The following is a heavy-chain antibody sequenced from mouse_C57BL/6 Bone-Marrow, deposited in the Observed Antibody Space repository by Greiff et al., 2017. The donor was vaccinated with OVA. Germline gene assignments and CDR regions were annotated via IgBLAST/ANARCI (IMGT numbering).Heavy chain of an antibody. D-gene: IGHD1-1*01. CDR3: ARPPRIYYYGSSYHFFAY. Sequence: VQLQQSGAELAKPGASVKLSCKASGYTFTSYWMHWVKQRPGQGLEWIGYINPSSGYTKYNQKFKDKATLTAYKSSSTAYMQLSSLTYEDSAVYYCARPPRIYYYGSSYHFFAYWGQGTLVTVSA. V-gene: IGHV1-7*01. CDR1: GYTFTSYW. CDR2: INPSSGYT. J-gene: IGHJ3*01.